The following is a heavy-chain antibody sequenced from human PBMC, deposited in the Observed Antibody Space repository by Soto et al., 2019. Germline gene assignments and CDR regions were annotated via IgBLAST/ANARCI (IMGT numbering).Heavy chain of an antibody. CDR3: ATAGGIQLWRYYFDY. Sequence: TSVKVSCKVSGYTLTELSMHWVRQAPGKGLEWMGGFDPEDGETIYAQKFQGRVTMTEDTSTDTAYMELSSLRSEDTAVYYCATAGGIQLWRYYFDYWGQGTLVTVSS. D-gene: IGHD5-18*01. V-gene: IGHV1-24*01. CDR2: FDPEDGET. J-gene: IGHJ4*02. CDR1: GYTLTELS.